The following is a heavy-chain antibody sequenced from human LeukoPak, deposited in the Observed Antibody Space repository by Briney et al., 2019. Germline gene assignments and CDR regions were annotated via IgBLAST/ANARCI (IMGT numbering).Heavy chain of an antibody. V-gene: IGHV2-5*02. Sequence: SGPTLVNPTQTLTLTCTFSGFSLSTSGVGVGWIRQPPGKALEWLALIYWDDDKRYSPSLKSRLTITKDTSKNQVVLTMTNMDPVDTATYYCALGEGMVTDPGWFDPWGQGTLVTVSS. CDR3: ALGEGMVTDPGWFDP. CDR1: GFSLSTSGVG. D-gene: IGHD5-18*01. CDR2: IYWDDDK. J-gene: IGHJ5*02.